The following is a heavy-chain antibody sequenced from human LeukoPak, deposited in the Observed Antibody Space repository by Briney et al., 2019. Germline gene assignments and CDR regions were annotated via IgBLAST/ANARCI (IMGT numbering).Heavy chain of an antibody. CDR1: GYTFTSYG. V-gene: IGHV1-46*03. J-gene: IGHJ4*02. CDR2: INPSGGST. D-gene: IGHD1-20*01. CDR3: ARASSITGTIPGY. Sequence: ASVKVSCKASGYTFTSYGISWVRQAPGQGLEWMGIINPSGGSTSYAQKFQGRVTMTRDTSTSTVYMELSSLRSEDTAVYYCARASSITGTIPGYWGQGTLVTVSS.